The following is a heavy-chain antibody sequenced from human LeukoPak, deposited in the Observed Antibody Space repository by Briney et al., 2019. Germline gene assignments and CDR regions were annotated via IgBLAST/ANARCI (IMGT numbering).Heavy chain of an antibody. Sequence: ASVKVSCKASGYTFTGYYMHWVRQAPGQGLEWMGWINPNSGGTNYAQKFQGRVTMTRDTSISTAYMELSRLRSDDTAVYYCARDQVLRYFDWLPDYYYYGMDVWGQGTTVPVSS. J-gene: IGHJ6*02. CDR3: ARDQVLRYFDWLPDYYYYGMDV. CDR2: INPNSGGT. D-gene: IGHD3-9*01. V-gene: IGHV1-2*02. CDR1: GYTFTGYY.